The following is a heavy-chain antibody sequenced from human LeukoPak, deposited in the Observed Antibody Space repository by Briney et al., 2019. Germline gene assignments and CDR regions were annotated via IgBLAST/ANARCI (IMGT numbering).Heavy chain of an antibody. V-gene: IGHV4-39*07. D-gene: IGHD5-12*01. Sequence: SETLSLTCSVSGASLSSRTSYWSWIRQPPGKGLEWIGEINHSGSTNYNPSLKSRVTISVDTSKNQFSLKLSSVTAADTAVYYCARKRGYSGYDFDYWGQGTLVTVSS. CDR2: INHSGST. CDR1: GASLSSRTSY. CDR3: ARKRGYSGYDFDY. J-gene: IGHJ4*02.